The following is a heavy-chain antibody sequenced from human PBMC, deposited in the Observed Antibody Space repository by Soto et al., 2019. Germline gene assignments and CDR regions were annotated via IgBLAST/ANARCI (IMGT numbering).Heavy chain of an antibody. D-gene: IGHD5-12*01. CDR2: IYYSGST. Sequence: PSETLSLTCTVSGGSISSSSYYWGWIRQPPGKGLEWIGSIYYSGSTYYNPSLKSRVTISVDTSKNQFSLKLSSVTAADTAVYYCEAWLRIFDYWGQGTLVTVSS. CDR3: EAWLRIFDY. CDR1: GGSISSSSYY. J-gene: IGHJ4*02. V-gene: IGHV4-39*01.